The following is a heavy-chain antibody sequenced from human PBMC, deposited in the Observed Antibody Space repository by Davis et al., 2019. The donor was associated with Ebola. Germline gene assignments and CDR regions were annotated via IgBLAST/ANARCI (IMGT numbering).Heavy chain of an antibody. J-gene: IGHJ4*02. CDR1: GFTFSSYA. V-gene: IGHV3-21*01. CDR2: ISSSSSYI. Sequence: GGSLRLSCAASGFTFSSYAMSWVRQAPGKGLEWVSSISSSSSYIYYADSVKGRFTISRDNAKNSLYLQMNSLRAEDTAVYYCARAPTENLRFLEWLTYYFDYWGQGTLVTVSS. CDR3: ARAPTENLRFLEWLTYYFDY. D-gene: IGHD3-3*01.